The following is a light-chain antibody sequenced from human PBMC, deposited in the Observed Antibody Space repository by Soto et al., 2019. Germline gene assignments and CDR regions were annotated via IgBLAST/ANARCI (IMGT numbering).Light chain of an antibody. V-gene: IGKV1-8*01. CDR1: QGISSY. Sequence: AIGMTQSPSSLSASTGDRVTITCRASQGISSYLAWYQQKPGKAPKLLIYAASTLQSGVPSRFSGSGSGTDFTLTISCLQSEDFATYYCQQYYSYPQTFGQGTKVDIK. CDR3: QQYYSYPQT. J-gene: IGKJ1*01. CDR2: AAS.